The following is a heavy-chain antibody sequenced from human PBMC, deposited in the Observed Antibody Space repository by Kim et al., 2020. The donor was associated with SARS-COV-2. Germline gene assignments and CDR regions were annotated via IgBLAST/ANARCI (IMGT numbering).Heavy chain of an antibody. CDR2: INHSGST. Sequence: SETLSLTCAVYGGSFSGYYWSWIRQPPGKGLEWIGEINHSGSTNHNPSLKSRVTISVDTSKNQFSLKLSSVTAADTAVYYCARGRSSSSWLSYYYYGMDVWGQGTTVTVSS. J-gene: IGHJ6*02. V-gene: IGHV4-34*01. CDR1: GGSFSGYY. D-gene: IGHD6-13*01. CDR3: ARGRSSSSWLSYYYYGMDV.